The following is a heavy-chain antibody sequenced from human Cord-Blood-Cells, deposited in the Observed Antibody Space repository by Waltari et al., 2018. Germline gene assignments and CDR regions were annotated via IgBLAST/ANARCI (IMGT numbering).Heavy chain of an antibody. Sequence: QVQLQESGPGLVKPSETLSLTCTVPGGPITSSYWSWIRQPPGTGPQWIGYIYYSGSTNYNPSLKSRVTISVDTSKNQFSLKLSSVTAADTAVYYCARDAARTDFWSGYHAFDIWGRGTMVTVSS. J-gene: IGHJ3*02. CDR3: ARDAARTDFWSGYHAFDI. V-gene: IGHV4-59*01. CDR1: GGPITSSY. D-gene: IGHD3-3*01. CDR2: IYYSGST.